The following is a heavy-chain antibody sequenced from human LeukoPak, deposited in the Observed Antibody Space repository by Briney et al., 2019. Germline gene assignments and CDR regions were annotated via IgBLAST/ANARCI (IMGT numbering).Heavy chain of an antibody. Sequence: GRSLRLSCAASGFTFSSYGMNWVRQAPGKGLEWVAVIWYDGSNKYYADSVKGRFTISRDNSKNTLYPQMNSLRAEDTAVYYCAKDRREYSYGSFDYWGQGTLVTVSS. J-gene: IGHJ4*02. V-gene: IGHV3-33*06. CDR2: IWYDGSNK. D-gene: IGHD5-18*01. CDR1: GFTFSSYG. CDR3: AKDRREYSYGSFDY.